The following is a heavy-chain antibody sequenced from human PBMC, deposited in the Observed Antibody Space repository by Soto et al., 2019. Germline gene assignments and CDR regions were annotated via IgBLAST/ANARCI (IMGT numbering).Heavy chain of an antibody. CDR3: ARRHGARSNVFRSAFPLDF. D-gene: IGHD3-3*01. Sequence: QVQLVQSGAEVKRPGASVKVSCQASGYAFSAYYIHWVRQAPGQGLEWMGWVNPHTGDSKYTEIFKGRVTLPSDTSTNTSYMDLTSLTSADTAVYYCARRHGARSNVFRSAFPLDFWGQGTLVAVSS. J-gene: IGHJ4*01. CDR2: VNPHTGDS. V-gene: IGHV1-2*02. CDR1: GYAFSAYY.